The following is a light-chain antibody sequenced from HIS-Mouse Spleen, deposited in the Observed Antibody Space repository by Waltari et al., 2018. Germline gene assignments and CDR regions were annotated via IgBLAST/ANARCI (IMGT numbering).Light chain of an antibody. Sequence: VSPGQTARITCSGDALPKKYAYWYQQKSGQAPVLVIYEDSKRPSGIPERFSGSSSGKMATLTIRGAQVEDEADYYCYSTDSSGNHRVFGGGTKLTVL. J-gene: IGLJ2*01. CDR2: EDS. CDR3: YSTDSSGNHRV. CDR1: ALPKKY. V-gene: IGLV3-10*01.